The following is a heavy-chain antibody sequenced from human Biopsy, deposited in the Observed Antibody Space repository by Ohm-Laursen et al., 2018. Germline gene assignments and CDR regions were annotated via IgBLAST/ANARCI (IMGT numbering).Heavy chain of an antibody. D-gene: IGHD7-27*01. Sequence: SDTLSLTCPVSGGSIKSYYWNWIRQPPGKGLEWIGYIYYIGHTNYNPSLKSRATISVDTSKKQFSLKAISVTAADTAVYYGESLTGDPSYWGQGILVTVSS. CDR2: IYYIGHT. J-gene: IGHJ4*02. V-gene: IGHV4-59*07. CDR3: ESLTGDPSY. CDR1: GGSIKSYY.